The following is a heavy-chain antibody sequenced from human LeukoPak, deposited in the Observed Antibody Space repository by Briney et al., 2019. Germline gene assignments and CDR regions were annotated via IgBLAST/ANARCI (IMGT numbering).Heavy chain of an antibody. CDR1: GGSFSGYY. D-gene: IGHD6-13*01. J-gene: IGHJ4*02. CDR2: INHSGST. Sequence: SETLSLTCAVYGGSFSGYYWSWIRQPPGKGLEWIGEINHSGSTNYNPSLKSRVTISVDTSKNQLSLKLSSVTAADTAVYYCARGGKAAEGPQKTFPRYYFDYWGQGTLVTVSS. V-gene: IGHV4-34*01. CDR3: ARGGKAAEGPQKTFPRYYFDY.